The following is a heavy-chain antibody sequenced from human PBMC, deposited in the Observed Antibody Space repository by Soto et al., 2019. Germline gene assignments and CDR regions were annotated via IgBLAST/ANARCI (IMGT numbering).Heavy chain of an antibody. CDR1: GFTFSRNA. J-gene: IGHJ5*01. Sequence: GGSLRLSCAASGFTFSRNAMHWVRQAPGKGLEWVAVISYSGSDKSYADSVKGRFTISRDNSNNTLYLQMNSLRSEDTAVYYCARVTQLWIPVPFDSWGQGTLVTVSS. V-gene: IGHV3-30*03. CDR3: ARVTQLWIPVPFDS. CDR2: ISYSGSDK. D-gene: IGHD2-21*01.